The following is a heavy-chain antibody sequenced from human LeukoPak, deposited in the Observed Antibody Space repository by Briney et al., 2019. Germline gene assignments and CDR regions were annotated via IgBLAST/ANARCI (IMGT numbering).Heavy chain of an antibody. D-gene: IGHD3-9*01. CDR1: GYTFTSYA. CDR2: INAGNGNT. V-gene: IGHV1-3*01. Sequence: ASVKVSCKASGYTFTSYAMHWVRQAPGQRLEWMGWINAGNGNTKYSQKFQGRVTITRDTSASTAYMELSSLRSEDTAVYYCARDRSGALRYFDWPISDAFDIWGQGTMVTVSS. J-gene: IGHJ3*02. CDR3: ARDRSGALRYFDWPISDAFDI.